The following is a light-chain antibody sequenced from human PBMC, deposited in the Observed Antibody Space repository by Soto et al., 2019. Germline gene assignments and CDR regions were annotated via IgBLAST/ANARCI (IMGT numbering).Light chain of an antibody. CDR3: CSYAGSSTSLV. CDR1: SSDVGSYNL. J-gene: IGLJ3*02. Sequence: QSALTQPASVSGSPGQSITISCTGTSSDVGSYNLVSWYQQHPGKAPKLMIYEGSKRPSGVSNRFSGSKSGNTASLTISGLQAEDEADYYCCSYAGSSTSLVVGGGTKVTVL. V-gene: IGLV2-23*01. CDR2: EGS.